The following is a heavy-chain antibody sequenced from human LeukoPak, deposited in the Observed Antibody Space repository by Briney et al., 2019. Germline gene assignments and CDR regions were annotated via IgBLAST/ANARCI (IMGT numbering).Heavy chain of an antibody. V-gene: IGHV1-2*02. D-gene: IGHD2-21*01. CDR2: INPNSDGT. CDR1: GYTFTGYY. CDR3: ARPPKLFPRPFDY. J-gene: IGHJ4*02. Sequence: ASVKVSCKASGYTFTGYYMHWVRQAPGQGLEWMGWINPNSDGTNYAQEFQGRVTMTRDTSISTAYMELSRLRSDDTAVYYCARPPKLFPRPFDYWGQGTLVTVSS.